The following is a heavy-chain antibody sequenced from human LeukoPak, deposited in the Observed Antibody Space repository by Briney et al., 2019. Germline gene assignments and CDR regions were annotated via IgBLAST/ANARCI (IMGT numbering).Heavy chain of an antibody. CDR2: VSFSGIT. CDR1: GVSISSYY. D-gene: IGHD3-22*01. Sequence: SETLSLTCTVTGVSISSYYWSWIRQPPGRGLEWIGYVSFSGITNLNPSLKSRVTMSRATSKNQFSLRLLSVTAADTAVYFCASYSYDTSGYYYAFGYWGQGLLVTVSS. CDR3: ASYSYDTSGYYYAFGY. J-gene: IGHJ4*02. V-gene: IGHV4-59*01.